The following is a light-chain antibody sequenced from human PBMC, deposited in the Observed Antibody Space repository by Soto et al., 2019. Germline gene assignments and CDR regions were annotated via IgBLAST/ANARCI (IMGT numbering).Light chain of an antibody. CDR2: AAS. CDR3: QQYGDSPPNT. V-gene: IGKV3-20*01. CDR1: QSVNSRF. Sequence: EIXXTQSPGTLSLSPGESATLSCRASQSVNSRFLAWYQHKPGQAPRLLIYAASTRATGIPDRFSGSASGTDFTLTISRLEPEDFAVYYCQQYGDSPPNTFGQGTKLEIK. J-gene: IGKJ2*01.